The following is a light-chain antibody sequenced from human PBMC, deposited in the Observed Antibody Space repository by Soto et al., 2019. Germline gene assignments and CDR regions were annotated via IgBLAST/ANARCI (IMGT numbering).Light chain of an antibody. CDR3: QQYHTYRT. Sequence: DRVTITCRASQSITTWLAWYQQKPGKAPNLLIYDASSLQGGVPPRFSGGGSGTEFTLTISSLQPDDFATYYCQQYHTYRTFGQGTKVDIK. CDR2: DAS. J-gene: IGKJ1*01. V-gene: IGKV1-5*01. CDR1: QSITTW.